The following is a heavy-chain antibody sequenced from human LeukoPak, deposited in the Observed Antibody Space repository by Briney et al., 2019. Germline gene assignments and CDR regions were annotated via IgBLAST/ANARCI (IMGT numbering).Heavy chain of an antibody. CDR3: ARDYDILTGYYYYGMDV. V-gene: IGHV3-21*01. D-gene: IGHD3-9*01. J-gene: IGHJ6*02. CDR1: GFTFSSYS. Sequence: GGSLRLSCAASGFTFSSYSMNWVRQAPGKGLEWVSSISSSSSYIYYADSVKGRFTISRNNAKNSLYLQMNSLRAEDTAVYYCARDYDILTGYYYYGMDVWGQGTTVTVSS. CDR2: ISSSSSYI.